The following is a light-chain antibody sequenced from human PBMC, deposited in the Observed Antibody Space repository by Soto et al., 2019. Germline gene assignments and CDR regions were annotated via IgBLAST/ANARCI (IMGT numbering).Light chain of an antibody. CDR2: AAS. J-gene: IGKJ5*01. CDR3: QQLNSYPLT. V-gene: IGKV1-12*01. Sequence: DIQMTQSPSSVSASIGDRVTITCRASQDIGRRLAWFQQKPGKAPKYLIQAASSLQGGVPSTFSGSGSGTDFTLTISSLQPDDFATYYCQQLNSYPLTFGQGTRLEIK. CDR1: QDIGRR.